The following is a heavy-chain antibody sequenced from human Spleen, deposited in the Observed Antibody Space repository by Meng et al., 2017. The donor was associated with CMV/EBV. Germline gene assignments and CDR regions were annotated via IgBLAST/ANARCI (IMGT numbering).Heavy chain of an antibody. CDR2: LYIDGST. Sequence: ETLSLTCAASGFIVSSDNMNWVRQSPGKGLEWVSILYIDGSTSYAASVKGRFTISRDISKNTLNLQMNSLGDEDTAIYYCARALDHDYHDYYFDLWGQGTLVTVSS. D-gene: IGHD4-17*01. CDR1: GFIVSSDN. CDR3: ARALDHDYHDYYFDL. V-gene: IGHV3-53*01. J-gene: IGHJ4*02.